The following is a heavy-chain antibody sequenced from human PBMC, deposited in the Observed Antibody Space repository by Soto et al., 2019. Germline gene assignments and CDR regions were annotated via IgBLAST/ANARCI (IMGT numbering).Heavy chain of an antibody. D-gene: IGHD3-16*01. CDR3: TGGVASAY. Sequence: QVQLVESGGGVVQPGRSLRLSCAVSGFTVSTYGMHWVRQAPGKGLEWVAVISRDGGTKYYADSVKGRFTISRKNSRKKFFLEMNSRRGDDGAVYNGTGGVASAYWGQGTLVTVSS. V-gene: IGHV3-30*03. CDR2: ISRDGGTK. CDR1: GFTVSTYG. J-gene: IGHJ4*02.